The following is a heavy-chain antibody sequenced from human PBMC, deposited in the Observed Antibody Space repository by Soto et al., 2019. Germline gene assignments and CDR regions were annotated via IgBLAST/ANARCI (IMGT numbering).Heavy chain of an antibody. CDR1: GFTFSSYS. D-gene: IGHD5-12*01. CDR2: ISSSSSTI. J-gene: IGHJ4*02. Sequence: PGGSLRLSCAASGFTFSSYSMNWVRQAPGKGLEWVSYISSSSSTIYYADSVKGRFTISRDNAKNSLYLQKNSLRAEDTAVYYCARPGREYSGYDLPGGADCWGQGTLVTVSS. CDR3: ARPGREYSGYDLPGGADC. V-gene: IGHV3-48*01.